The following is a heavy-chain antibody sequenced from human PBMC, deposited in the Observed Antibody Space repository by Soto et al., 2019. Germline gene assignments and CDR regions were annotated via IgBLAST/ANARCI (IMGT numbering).Heavy chain of an antibody. CDR1: GGSISSYY. Sequence: SETLSLTCTVSGGSISSYYWSWIRQPPGKGLEWIGYIYYSGSTNYNPSLKSRVTISVDTSKNQFSLKLSSVTAADTAVYYCARDGGVPAAGNYYYYGMDVWGQGTTVTVSS. CDR3: ARDGGVPAAGNYYYYGMDV. CDR2: IYYSGST. V-gene: IGHV4-59*01. J-gene: IGHJ6*02. D-gene: IGHD6-13*01.